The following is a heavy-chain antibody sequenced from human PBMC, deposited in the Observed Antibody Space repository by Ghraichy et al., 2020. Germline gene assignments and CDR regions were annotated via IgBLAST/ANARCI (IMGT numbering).Heavy chain of an antibody. Sequence: SETLSLTCTVSDGSINNHYWSWIRQPPGKGLEWIGFIYYNGNTYYNPSLKSRVTLSVDTSKAQFSLKLISVTAADTAVYYCARSAFVGIPAGLNCLDPWGQGSLVTVSS. V-gene: IGHV4-59*11. CDR3: ARSAFVGIPAGLNCLDP. D-gene: IGHD2-2*01. J-gene: IGHJ5*02. CDR1: DGSINNHY. CDR2: IYYNGNT.